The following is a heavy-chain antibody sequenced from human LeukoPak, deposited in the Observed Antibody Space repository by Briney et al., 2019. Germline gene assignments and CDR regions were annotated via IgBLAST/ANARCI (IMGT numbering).Heavy chain of an antibody. CDR1: GGSISSGGYY. D-gene: IGHD2-15*01. CDR3: AGVLCSGGSCYLYAFDI. V-gene: IGHV4-30-2*02. Sequence: PSETLSLTCTVSGGSISSGGYYWSWIRQPPGKGLEWIGYINHSGSTYYNPSLKSRVTISVDTSKNQFSQKLSSVTAADTAVYYCAGVLCSGGSCYLYAFDIWGQGTKVTVSS. J-gene: IGHJ3*02. CDR2: INHSGST.